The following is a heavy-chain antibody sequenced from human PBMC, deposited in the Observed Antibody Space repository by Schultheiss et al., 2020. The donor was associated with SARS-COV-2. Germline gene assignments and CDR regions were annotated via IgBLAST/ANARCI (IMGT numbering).Heavy chain of an antibody. CDR3: AHRRYTYGPFDP. J-gene: IGHJ5*02. V-gene: IGHV2-5*01. CDR2: IYWNDDK. Sequence: SGPTLVKPTQTLTLTCTVSGFSLNTSGVGVGWIRQPPGKALEWLALIYWNDDKAYSPSLRCRLSITKDTSKNQVVLTLTNMDPVDTATYYCAHRRYTYGPFDPWGQGTLLTVSS. D-gene: IGHD5-18*01. CDR1: GFSLNTSGVG.